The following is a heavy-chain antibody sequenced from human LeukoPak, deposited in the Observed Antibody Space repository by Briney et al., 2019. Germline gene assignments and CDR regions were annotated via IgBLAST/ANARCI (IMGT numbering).Heavy chain of an antibody. J-gene: IGHJ4*02. CDR3: AAGDVNGSGSYSVPDFDH. CDR2: IVVGSGNT. V-gene: IGHV1-58*01. CDR1: GFTFTSSA. Sequence: GTSVKVSCKASGFTFTSSAVQWVRQARGQRLEWIGWIVVGSGNTNYAQKFQERVTITRDMSTSTAYMELSSLRSEDTAVYYCAAGDVNGSGSYSVPDFDHWGQGTLVTVSS. D-gene: IGHD3-10*01.